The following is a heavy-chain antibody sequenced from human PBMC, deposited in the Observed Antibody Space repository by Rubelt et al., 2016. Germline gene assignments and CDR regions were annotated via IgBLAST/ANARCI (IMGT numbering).Heavy chain of an antibody. Sequence: QVQLVQSGAEVKKPGASVKVSCKASGYTFTSYGISWVRQAPGQGLEWMGWISAYNGNTNYAQKFQGRVTRTTEPSTSTAYMELRSLRADDTAVYYCARDPLPVRGVIMTPTHWGQGTLVTVSS. CDR3: ARDPLPVRGVIMTPTH. CDR2: ISAYNGNT. D-gene: IGHD3-10*01. J-gene: IGHJ4*02. CDR1: GYTFTSYG. V-gene: IGHV1-18*01.